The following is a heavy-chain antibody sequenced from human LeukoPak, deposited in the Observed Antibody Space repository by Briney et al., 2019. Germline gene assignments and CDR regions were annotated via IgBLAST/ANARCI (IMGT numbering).Heavy chain of an antibody. V-gene: IGHV3-48*03. CDR3: AKRRGLELLYYYYMDV. CDR2: ISSSGSTI. CDR1: GFTVSSYE. D-gene: IGHD1-7*01. J-gene: IGHJ6*03. Sequence: GGPLRLSCAASGFTVSSYEMNWVRQAPGKGLEWVSYISSSGSTIYYADPVKGRFTISRDNAKNSLYLQMNSLRAEDTAVYYCAKRRGLELLYYYYMDVWGKGTTVTVSS.